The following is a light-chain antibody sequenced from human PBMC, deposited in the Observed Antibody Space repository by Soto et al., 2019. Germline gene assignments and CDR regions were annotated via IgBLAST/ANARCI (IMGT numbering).Light chain of an antibody. Sequence: EIVMTQSPATLSLSPGERATLACRASQSVSISVAWFQQKPGQAPRLLIYDASTRASGIPARFSGSGSGTEFTLTISSLQSEDLAVYYCQQYINWPRTFGQGTKVDIK. CDR1: QSVSIS. J-gene: IGKJ1*01. V-gene: IGKV3-15*01. CDR3: QQYINWPRT. CDR2: DAS.